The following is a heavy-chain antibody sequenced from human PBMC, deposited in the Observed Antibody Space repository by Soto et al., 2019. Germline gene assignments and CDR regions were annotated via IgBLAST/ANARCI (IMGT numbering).Heavy chain of an antibody. CDR3: ASGIGGNYNN. CDR2: ISSSSSYI. Sequence: GGSLRLSCAASGFTFSSYSMNWVRQAPGKGLEWVSSISSSSSYIYYADSVKGRFTIPRDNAKNSLYLQMNSLRAEDTAVYYCASGIGGNYNNWGQGTLVTVSP. D-gene: IGHD3-16*01. V-gene: IGHV3-21*01. J-gene: IGHJ4*02. CDR1: GFTFSSYS.